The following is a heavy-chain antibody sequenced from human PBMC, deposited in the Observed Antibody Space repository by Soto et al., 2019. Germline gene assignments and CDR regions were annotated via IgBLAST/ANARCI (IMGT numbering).Heavy chain of an antibody. CDR2: IYYSGST. Sequence: SETLSLTCTVSGGSISSYYWSWIRQPPGKGLEWIGYIYYSGSTNYNPSLKSRVTISVDTSKNQFSLKLSSVTAADTAVYYCARLRPLLNDYGVLYYFDYWGQGTLVTVSS. CDR3: ARLRPLLNDYGVLYYFDY. D-gene: IGHD4-17*01. CDR1: GGSISSYY. V-gene: IGHV4-59*08. J-gene: IGHJ4*02.